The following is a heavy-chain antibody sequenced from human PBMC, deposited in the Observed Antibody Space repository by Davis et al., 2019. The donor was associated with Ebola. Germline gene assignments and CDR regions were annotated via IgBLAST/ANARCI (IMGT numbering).Heavy chain of an antibody. V-gene: IGHV3-23*01. CDR2: ISGSGGST. CDR1: GFTFSSYA. CDR3: AQSGAARRSYYYYGMDV. Sequence: PGGSLRLSCAASGFTFSSYAMSWVRQAPGKGLEWVSAISGSGGSTYYADSVKGRFTISRDNSKNTLYLQMNGLRAEDTAIYYCAQSGAARRSYYYYGMDVWGQGTTVTVSS. D-gene: IGHD6-6*01. J-gene: IGHJ6*02.